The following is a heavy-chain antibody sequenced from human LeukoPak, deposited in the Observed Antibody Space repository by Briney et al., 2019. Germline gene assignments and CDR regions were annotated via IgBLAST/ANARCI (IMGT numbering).Heavy chain of an antibody. J-gene: IGHJ4*02. CDR3: AREQIYCSGGSCYSGLDY. CDR2: ISYDGSNK. V-gene: IGHV3-30-3*01. D-gene: IGHD2-15*01. Sequence: PGGSLRLSCAASGFTFSSYAMHWVRQAPGKGLEWVAVISYDGSNKYYADSVKGRFTIPRDNSKNTLYLQMNSLRAEDTAVYYCAREQIYCSGGSCYSGLDYWGQGTLVTVSS. CDR1: GFTFSSYA.